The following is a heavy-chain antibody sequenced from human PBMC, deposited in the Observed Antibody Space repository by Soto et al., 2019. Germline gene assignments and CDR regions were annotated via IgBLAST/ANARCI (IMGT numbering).Heavy chain of an antibody. CDR2: INPNSGGT. D-gene: IGHD5-18*01. V-gene: IGHV1-2*02. CDR3: ARSRIQLWPDAFDI. Sequence: GASVKVSCKASGYTFTSYDINWVRQAPGQGLEWMGWINPNSGGTNYAQKFQGRVTMTRDTSISTAYMELSRLRSDDTAVYYCARSRIQLWPDAFDIWGQGTMVTVSS. J-gene: IGHJ3*02. CDR1: GYTFTSYD.